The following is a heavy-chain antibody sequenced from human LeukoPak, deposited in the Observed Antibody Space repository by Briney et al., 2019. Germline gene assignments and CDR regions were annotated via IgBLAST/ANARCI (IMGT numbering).Heavy chain of an antibody. CDR3: AKDQYGGNPQYYFDY. J-gene: IGHJ4*02. Sequence: PGGSLRLSFAASGFTFSSYAMSWVRQAPGKGLDWVSAISGSGGNTYYADSVKGRFTISRDNSKNTLYLQMNSLRAEDTAVYYCAKDQYGGNPQYYFDYWGQGTLVTVSS. V-gene: IGHV3-23*01. CDR1: GFTFSSYA. D-gene: IGHD4-23*01. CDR2: ISGSGGNT.